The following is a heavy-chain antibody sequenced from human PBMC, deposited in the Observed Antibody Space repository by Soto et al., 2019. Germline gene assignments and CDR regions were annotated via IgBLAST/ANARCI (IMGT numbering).Heavy chain of an antibody. CDR2: TYYGSKWYN. V-gene: IGHV6-1*01. CDR3: AQGKYTSGRNYDHGMDV. D-gene: IGHD6-19*01. CDR1: GESDCGVIFG. Sequence: LSLTRPICGESDCGVIFGRNLIMDTTSRSLEWLGMTYYGSKWYNDYAVSVKSRITITPDTSKNQVSLQLNSVTPEDTAVYYFAQGKYTSGRNYDHGMDVCGQGTTVTVSS. J-gene: IGHJ6*02.